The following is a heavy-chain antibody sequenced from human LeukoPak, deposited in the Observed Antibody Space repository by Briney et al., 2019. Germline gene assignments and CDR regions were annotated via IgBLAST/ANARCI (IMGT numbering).Heavy chain of an antibody. D-gene: IGHD6-19*01. CDR3: ARAASAVAAYLDY. V-gene: IGHV4-30-4*01. Sequence: SETLSLTCTVSGGSISSGDYYWSWIRQPPGKGLEWIGYIYYSGSTYYNPSLKSRVTISVDTSKNQFSLKLSSVTAADTAVYYCARAASAVAAYLDYWGQGTLVTVSS. CDR1: GGSISSGDYY. CDR2: IYYSGST. J-gene: IGHJ4*02.